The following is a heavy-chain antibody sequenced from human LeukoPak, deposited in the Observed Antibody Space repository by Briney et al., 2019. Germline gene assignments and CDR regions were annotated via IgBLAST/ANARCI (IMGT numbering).Heavy chain of an antibody. CDR1: GFTVSSNY. CDR3: ARVSRIAAAGELNWFDP. D-gene: IGHD6-13*01. Sequence: PGGSLTLSCAASGFTVSSNYMSWVRQAPGKGLEWVSVIYSGGSTYYADSVKGRFTISRDNSTNTLYIQMNSLRAEDTAVYYCARVSRIAAAGELNWFDPWGQGTLVTVSS. CDR2: IYSGGST. V-gene: IGHV3-53*01. J-gene: IGHJ5*02.